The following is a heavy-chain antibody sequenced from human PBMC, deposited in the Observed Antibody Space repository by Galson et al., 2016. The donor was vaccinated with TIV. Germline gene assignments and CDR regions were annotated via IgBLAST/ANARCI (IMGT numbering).Heavy chain of an antibody. CDR3: AIDRGSMTMILVVNYYYGMDV. CDR1: GYTFANYG. J-gene: IGHJ6*02. D-gene: IGHD3-22*01. Sequence: SVKVSCKASGYTFANYGFSWVRQAPGQGLEWMGWISGYDGNTNYAQTFQGRVTMTTDTSTSTAYMELRSLGSDDTAVYYCAIDRGSMTMILVVNYYYGMDVWGQGTTVTVSS. CDR2: ISGYDGNT. V-gene: IGHV1-18*04.